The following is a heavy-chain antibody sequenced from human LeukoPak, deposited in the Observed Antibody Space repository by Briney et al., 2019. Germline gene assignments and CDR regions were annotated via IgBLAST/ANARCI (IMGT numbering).Heavy chain of an antibody. CDR3: ARYSSGWYRFDY. D-gene: IGHD6-19*01. J-gene: IGHJ4*02. CDR1: GYTFTSYY. V-gene: IGHV1-46*01. CDR2: INPSGGST. Sequence: GASVKVSCKASGYTFTSYYMHWVRQAPGQGLEWMEIINPSGGSTSYAQKFQGRVTMTRDTSTSTVYMELSSLRSEDTAVYYCARYSSGWYRFDYWGQGTLVTVSS.